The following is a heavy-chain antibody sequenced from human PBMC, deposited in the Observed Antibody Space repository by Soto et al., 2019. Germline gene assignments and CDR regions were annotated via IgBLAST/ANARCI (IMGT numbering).Heavy chain of an antibody. CDR2: INHSGST. CDR1: GESFSGYY. CDR3: ARVNIVIVPAAMTPLDY. V-gene: IGHV4-34*01. J-gene: IGHJ4*02. D-gene: IGHD2-2*01. Sequence: SETLSLTCAVYGESFSGYYWSWIRQPPGKGLEWIGEINHSGSTNYNPSLKSRVTISVDASKNQFSLRLSSVTAADTAVYYCARVNIVIVPAAMTPLDYWGQGTLVTVSS.